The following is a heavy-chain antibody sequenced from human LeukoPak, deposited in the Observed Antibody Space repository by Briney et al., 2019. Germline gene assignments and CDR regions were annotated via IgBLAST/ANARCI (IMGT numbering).Heavy chain of an antibody. CDR3: AREALFGVVDYFDY. D-gene: IGHD3-3*01. J-gene: IGHJ4*02. Sequence: PGGSLRLSCAASGFTLSDYYMVWVRQAPGKGLEWVSLSGSSGSINYYADSVKGRFTVSRDNAKNSVYLQMNGLRAEDTAVYYCAREALFGVVDYFDYWGQGTLVSVSS. CDR1: GFTLSDYY. V-gene: IGHV3-11*01. CDR2: SGSSGSIN.